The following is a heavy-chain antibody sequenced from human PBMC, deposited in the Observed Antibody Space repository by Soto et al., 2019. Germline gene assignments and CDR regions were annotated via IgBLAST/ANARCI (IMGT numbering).Heavy chain of an antibody. J-gene: IGHJ4*02. CDR2: INHSGST. D-gene: IGHD1-7*01. V-gene: IGHV4-34*01. CDR1: GGSFSGYY. Sequence: SETLSLTCAVYGGSFSGYYWSWIRQPPGKGLEWIGEINHSGSTNYNPSLKSRVTISVDTSKNQFSLKLSSVTAADTAVYYCARGPETGTTSDYWGQGTLVTDSS. CDR3: ARGPETGTTSDY.